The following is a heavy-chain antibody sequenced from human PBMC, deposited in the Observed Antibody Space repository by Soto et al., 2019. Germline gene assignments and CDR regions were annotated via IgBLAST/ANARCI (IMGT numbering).Heavy chain of an antibody. CDR2: ISSTTNYI. V-gene: IGHV3-21*06. CDR1: GFTFTRYS. Sequence: LRLSCAASGFTFTRYSMNWVRQAPGKGLEWVSSISSTTNYIYYGDSMKGRFTISRDNAKNSLYLEMNSLRAEDTAVYYRARESEDLTSNFDYWGQGTLVTVSS. CDR3: ARESEDLTSNFDY. J-gene: IGHJ4*02.